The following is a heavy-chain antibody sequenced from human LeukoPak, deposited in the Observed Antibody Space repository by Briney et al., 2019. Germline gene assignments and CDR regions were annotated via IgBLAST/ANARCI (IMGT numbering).Heavy chain of an antibody. Sequence: GGSLRLSCAASGFDFKNYGMHWVRQAPGKGLEGVAFIRYDGSPKYYADYVRGRFTISRDNSKNTLYLQMSGLRVEDTAVYYCARGRDYDSTGYLDYWGQGILVTVSS. V-gene: IGHV3-30*02. D-gene: IGHD3-22*01. J-gene: IGHJ4*02. CDR2: IRYDGSPK. CDR1: GFDFKNYG. CDR3: ARGRDYDSTGYLDY.